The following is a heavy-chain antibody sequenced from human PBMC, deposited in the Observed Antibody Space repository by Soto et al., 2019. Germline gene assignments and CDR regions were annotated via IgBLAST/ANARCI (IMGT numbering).Heavy chain of an antibody. D-gene: IGHD2-2*01. J-gene: IGHJ6*02. CDR3: TTDPSPLYCSSTSCRYYYNYGMDV. CDR2: IKSKTDGGTT. Sequence: PGGSLRLSCAASGFTFSNAWMNWVRQAPGKGLEWVGRIKSKTDGGTTDYAAPVKGRFTISRDDSKNTLYLQMNSLKTEDTAVYYFTTDPSPLYCSSTSCRYYYNYGMDVGGQGTTVTVPS. CDR1: GFTFSNAW. V-gene: IGHV3-15*07.